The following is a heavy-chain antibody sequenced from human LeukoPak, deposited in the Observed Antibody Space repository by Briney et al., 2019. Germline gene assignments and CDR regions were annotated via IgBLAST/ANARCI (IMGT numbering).Heavy chain of an antibody. D-gene: IGHD6-6*01. V-gene: IGHV1-69*02. CDR3: ARASIGRAFDY. CDR2: IIPILGIA. CDR1: GGTFSSYT. J-gene: IGHJ4*02. Sequence: SVKVSCKASGGTFSSYTISWVRQAPGQGLEWMGRIIPILGIANYAQKFQGRVTITADKSTSTAYMELSSLRSEDTAVYYCARASIGRAFDYWGQGTLVTVSS.